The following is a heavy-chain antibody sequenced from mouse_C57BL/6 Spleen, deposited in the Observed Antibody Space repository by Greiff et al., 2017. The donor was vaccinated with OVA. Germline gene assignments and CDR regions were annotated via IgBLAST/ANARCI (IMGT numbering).Heavy chain of an antibody. D-gene: IGHD2-4*01. J-gene: IGHJ2*01. V-gene: IGHV1-55*01. CDR2: IYPGSGST. Sequence: QVQLQQPGAELVKPGASVKMSCKASGYTFTSYWITWVKQRPGQGLEWIGDIYPGSGSTNYNEKFKSKATLTVDTSSSTAYMQLSSLTSEDSAVYYWARNHDSDEGYYLNYGGQGTTLTVPS. CDR3: ARNHDSDEGYYLNY. CDR1: GYTFTSYW.